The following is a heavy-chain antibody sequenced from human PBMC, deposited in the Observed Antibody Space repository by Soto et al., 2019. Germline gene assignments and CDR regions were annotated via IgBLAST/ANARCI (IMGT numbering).Heavy chain of an antibody. V-gene: IGHV1-8*01. CDR2: MNPNSGNT. Sequence: ASVKVSCKASGYIFTSYDINWVRRATGQGLEWMGWMNPNSGNTGYAQKFQGRVTMARNTSIRTAYMELSSLRSEDTAVYYCARIYYYDSSGYLSNFDYWGQGTLVTVSS. CDR3: ARIYYYDSSGYLSNFDY. J-gene: IGHJ4*02. CDR1: GYIFTSYD. D-gene: IGHD3-22*01.